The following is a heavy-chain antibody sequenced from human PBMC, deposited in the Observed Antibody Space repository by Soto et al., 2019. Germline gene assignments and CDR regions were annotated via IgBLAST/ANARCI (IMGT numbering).Heavy chain of an antibody. Sequence: PGGSLRLSCVASGFTFSSCGMNWVRQAPGKGLEWVSYISHSSSTIYYADSVKGRFTISRDNAKNSLYLQMNSLRAEDTAVYYCAIPSFPASHYYYMDVWGKRSTVTVSS. J-gene: IGHJ6*03. V-gene: IGHV3-48*01. CDR3: AIPSFPASHYYYMDV. CDR2: ISHSSSTI. CDR1: GFTFSSCG.